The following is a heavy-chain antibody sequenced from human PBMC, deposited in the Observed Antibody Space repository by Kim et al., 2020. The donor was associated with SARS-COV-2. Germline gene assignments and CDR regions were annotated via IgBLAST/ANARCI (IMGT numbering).Heavy chain of an antibody. D-gene: IGHD3-3*01. J-gene: IGHJ6*02. CDR3: ARAHRTIFGVVEYMDV. V-gene: IGHV4-31*03. CDR1: XXXXXSGGYY. CDR2: IYYSGST. Sequence: SEXLSLTCTXSXXXXXSGGYYWXWIRQHPGKGLEWIGYIYYSGSTYYNPSLKSRVTISVDTSKNQFSLKLSSVTAADTAVYYCARAHRTIFGVVEYMDVWGQGTTVTVSS.